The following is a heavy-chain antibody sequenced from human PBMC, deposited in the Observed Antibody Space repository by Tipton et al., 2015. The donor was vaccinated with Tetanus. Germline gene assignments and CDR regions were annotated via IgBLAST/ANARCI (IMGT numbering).Heavy chain of an antibody. CDR2: IYSGGST. J-gene: IGHJ4*02. Sequence: SLRLSCAAPGFTASSNYMSWVRQAPGKGLEWVSVIYSGGSTYYADSVKGRFTISRDNSKNTLYLQMNSLRAEDTAVYYCARDAGGPYGDYATFDYWGQGTLVTVSS. CDR1: GFTASSNY. V-gene: IGHV3-53*01. CDR3: ARDAGGPYGDYATFDY. D-gene: IGHD4-17*01.